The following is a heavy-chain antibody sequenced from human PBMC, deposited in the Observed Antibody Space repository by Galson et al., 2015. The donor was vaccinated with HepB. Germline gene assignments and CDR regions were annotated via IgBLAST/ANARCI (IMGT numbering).Heavy chain of an antibody. Sequence: SLRLSCAASGFTFGSYAMSWLRQAPGKGLEWVSDISGSGGRTYYADSVKGRFTISRDNPKNTLYLQIDGLRVEDTAVYYCASSTPGLAAPYYDYWGQGTLVTVSS. CDR1: GFTFGSYA. J-gene: IGHJ4*02. CDR3: ASSTPGLAAPYYDY. V-gene: IGHV3-23*01. CDR2: ISGSGGRT. D-gene: IGHD6-13*01.